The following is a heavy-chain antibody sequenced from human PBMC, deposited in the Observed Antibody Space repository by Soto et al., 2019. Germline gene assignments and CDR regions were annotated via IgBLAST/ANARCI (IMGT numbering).Heavy chain of an antibody. V-gene: IGHV4-31*03. D-gene: IGHD2-2*01. CDR2: INYSGRSSSGST. CDR1: GGSISSGGYY. Sequence: QVQLQESGPRLVRPSQTLSLTCTVSGGSISSGGYYWSWIRQHPGKGLEWLGYINYSGRSSSGSTYYNPSLKSRLTISGDRSKNQFSLNLSSVTVADTAVYYCVREVRLVAAVAGLDYWGQGTLVTVSS. CDR3: VREVRLVAAVAGLDY. J-gene: IGHJ4*02.